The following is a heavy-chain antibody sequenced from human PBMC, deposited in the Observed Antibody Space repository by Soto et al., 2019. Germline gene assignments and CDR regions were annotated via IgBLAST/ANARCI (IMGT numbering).Heavy chain of an antibody. Sequence: GGSLRLSCAASGFTFSSYSMNWVRQAPGKGLEWVSSISSSSSYIYYADSVKGRFTISRDNAKNSLYLQMNSLRAEDTAVYYCARGTAAASGGFCDHWGQGTLVTVSS. J-gene: IGHJ5*02. CDR2: ISSSSSYI. CDR3: ARGTAAASGGFCDH. CDR1: GFTFSSYS. D-gene: IGHD6-13*01. V-gene: IGHV3-21*01.